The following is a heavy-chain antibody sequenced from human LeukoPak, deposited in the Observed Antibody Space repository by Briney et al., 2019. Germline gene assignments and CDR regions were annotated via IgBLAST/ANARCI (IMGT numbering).Heavy chain of an antibody. CDR2: IWFDGSNK. CDR3: ARVVSYYGSSYRLLDL. Sequence: AGGSLRLSCEASGFSFSTYGMHWVRQAPGKGLDWVALIWFDGSNKHYADSVKGRFTISRDNSKNTMYLQMDSLRAEDTAVYYCARVVSYYGSSYRLLDLWGRGTLVTVSS. J-gene: IGHJ2*01. V-gene: IGHV3-33*01. CDR1: GFSFSTYG. D-gene: IGHD3-10*01.